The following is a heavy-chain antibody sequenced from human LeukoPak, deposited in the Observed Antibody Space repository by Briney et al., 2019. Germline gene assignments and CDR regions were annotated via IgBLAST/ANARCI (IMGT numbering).Heavy chain of an antibody. V-gene: IGHV4-59*01. J-gene: IGHJ4*02. CDR2: IYYSGGT. Sequence: SETLSLTCTVSGGSISSYYWSWIRQPPGQGLEWTGYIYYSGGTNYNPSLKSRVTISIDTSKNQFSLKLSSVTAADTAVYYCAREDFGGNSFWGQGTLVTVSS. CDR3: AREDFGGNSF. CDR1: GGSISSYY. D-gene: IGHD4-23*01.